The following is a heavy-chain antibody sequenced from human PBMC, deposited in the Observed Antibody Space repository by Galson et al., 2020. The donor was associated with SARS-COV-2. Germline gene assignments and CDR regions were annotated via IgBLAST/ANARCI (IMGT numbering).Heavy chain of an antibody. V-gene: IGHV1-69*06. J-gene: IGHJ2*01. CDR2: IIPIFGTA. CDR1: GGIFSNYG. CDR3: ARDRDYGAGVAAEGTANWSFDL. D-gene: IGHD6-13*01. Sequence: ASVKVSCKASGGIFSNYGISWVRQAPGQGLEWMGRIIPIFGTANYAQKFQGRVTITADKSTSTAYMELSSLRSEDTAVYYCARDRDYGAGVAAEGTANWSFDLWGHGTLVTVSS.